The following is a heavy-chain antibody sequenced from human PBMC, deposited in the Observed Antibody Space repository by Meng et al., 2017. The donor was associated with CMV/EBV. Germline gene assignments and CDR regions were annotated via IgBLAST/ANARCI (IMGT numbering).Heavy chain of an antibody. CDR1: GFTFSAYY. J-gene: IGHJ4*02. CDR2: VNSNNDAT. Sequence: QVQWVQSGLEMKTPGVSVKVPAPSSGFTFSAYYIHWVRQAPGQGLEWMGWVNSNNDATNYARKFQGRVSMTRDTSISTAHMELSRLMSDDTAVYYCVRSSGWSLFDYWGQGTLVTVSS. D-gene: IGHD6-19*01. CDR3: VRSSGWSLFDY. V-gene: IGHV1-2*02.